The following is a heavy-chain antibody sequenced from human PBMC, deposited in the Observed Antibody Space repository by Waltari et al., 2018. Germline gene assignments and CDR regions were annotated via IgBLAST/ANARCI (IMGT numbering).Heavy chain of an antibody. CDR1: GGSISSSSYY. J-gene: IGHJ4*02. V-gene: IGHV4-39*07. CDR2: IYYSGST. Sequence: QLQLQESGPGLVKPSETLSLTCTVSGGSISSSSYYWGWIRQTPGKGLEWIGSIYYSGSTYYNPSLKSRVTISVDTSKNQFSLKLSSVTAADTAVYYCARVPHSSGWYDHSYYFDYWGQGTLVTVSS. D-gene: IGHD6-19*01. CDR3: ARVPHSSGWYDHSYYFDY.